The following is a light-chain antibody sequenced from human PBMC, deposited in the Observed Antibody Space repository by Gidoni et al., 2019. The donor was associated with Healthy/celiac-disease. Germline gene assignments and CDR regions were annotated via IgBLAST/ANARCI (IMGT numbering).Light chain of an antibody. V-gene: IGKV3-11*01. CDR1: QSVSSY. CDR3: QQRSNWPRGYT. CDR2: DAS. J-gene: IGKJ2*01. Sequence: EIVLTQSPATLYLSPGERATLSCRASQSVSSYLAWYQQKPGQAPRLLIYDASNRATGIPARFSGRGSGTDFTLTISSLEPEDFAVYYCQQRSNWPRGYTFGQGTKLEIK.